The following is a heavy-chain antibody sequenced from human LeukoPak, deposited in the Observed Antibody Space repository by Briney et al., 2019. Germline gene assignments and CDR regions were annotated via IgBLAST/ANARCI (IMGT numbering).Heavy chain of an antibody. V-gene: IGHV3-23*01. D-gene: IGHD3-3*01. CDR1: GFTFSSYA. J-gene: IGHJ4*02. Sequence: GGSLRLSCAASGFTFSSYAMSWVRQAPGKGLEWVSAISGSGGSTYYADSVKGRFTISRDNSKNTLYLQMNSLRAEDTAVYYCAKRTIFGVVTKRGGDFDYWGQGTLVTVSS. CDR3: AKRTIFGVVTKRGGDFDY. CDR2: ISGSGGST.